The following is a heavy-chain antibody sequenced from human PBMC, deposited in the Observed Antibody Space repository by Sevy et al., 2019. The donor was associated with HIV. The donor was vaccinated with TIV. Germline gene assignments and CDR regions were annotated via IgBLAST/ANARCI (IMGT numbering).Heavy chain of an antibody. V-gene: IGHV3-15*01. Sequence: GGSLRLSCAASGFTFSNAWMSWVRQAPGKGLEWVGRIKSKTDGGTTDYAAPVKGRFTISRDDSKNTLYLQMNSLKTHDTAVYYCTTHPYDYVWGSYRSNWFDPWGQGTLVTVSS. CDR2: IKSKTDGGTT. CDR1: GFTFSNAW. D-gene: IGHD3-16*02. J-gene: IGHJ5*02. CDR3: TTHPYDYVWGSYRSNWFDP.